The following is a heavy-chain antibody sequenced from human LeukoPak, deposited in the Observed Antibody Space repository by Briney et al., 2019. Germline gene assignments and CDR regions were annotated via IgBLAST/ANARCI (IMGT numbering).Heavy chain of an antibody. Sequence: PSETLSLTCTVSGGSISSSSAYWGWIRQPPGKGLEWIGSIYYSKNTYYNPSLTSRVTISADTSKNQFSLTLGSVSATDTAVYYCVSPREFSYGYFDYWGQGTLVTVSS. J-gene: IGHJ4*02. CDR2: IYYSKNT. D-gene: IGHD5-18*01. CDR1: GGSISSSSAY. CDR3: VSPREFSYGYFDY. V-gene: IGHV4-39*01.